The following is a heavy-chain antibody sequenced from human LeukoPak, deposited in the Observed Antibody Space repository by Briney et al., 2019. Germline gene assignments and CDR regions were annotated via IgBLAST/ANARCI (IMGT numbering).Heavy chain of an antibody. CDR3: AALHTAYDPVDS. CDR1: ASPFTNYW. CDR2: IYPEDSDT. J-gene: IGHJ4*02. Sequence: GGSLKISFRASASPFTNYWLGWVRPMPGKGVGWMAIIYPEDSDTKYSPSFQGQVTISADKCITTAFLPWSSPKASDTALYYCAALHTAYDPVDSWGQGTLVTVSS. V-gene: IGHV5-51*01. D-gene: IGHD5-12*01.